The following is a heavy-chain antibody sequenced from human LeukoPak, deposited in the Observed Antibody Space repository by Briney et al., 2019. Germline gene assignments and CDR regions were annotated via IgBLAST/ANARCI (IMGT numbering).Heavy chain of an antibody. CDR2: IYYSGST. V-gene: IGHV4-31*03. Sequence: SETLSLTCTVSGGSISSGGYYWSWIRQHPGKGLEWIGYIYYSGSTYYNPSLKSRVTISVDRSKNQFSLKLSSVTAADTAVYYCARWEFGDYGGYFDYWGQGTLVTVSS. CDR3: ARWEFGDYGGYFDY. CDR1: GGSISSGGYY. D-gene: IGHD4-17*01. J-gene: IGHJ4*02.